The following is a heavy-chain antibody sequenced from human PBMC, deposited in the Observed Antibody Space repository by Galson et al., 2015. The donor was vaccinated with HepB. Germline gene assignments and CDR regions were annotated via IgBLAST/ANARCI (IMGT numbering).Heavy chain of an antibody. Sequence: SLRLSCAASGFTFDDYGMSWVRQAPGKGLEWVSGINWNGGSTGYADSVKGRFTISRDNAKNSLYLQMNSLRGEDTALYYCARVWGIAVAGTDYWGQGTLVTVSS. CDR2: INWNGGST. V-gene: IGHV3-20*04. CDR1: GFTFDDYG. J-gene: IGHJ4*02. CDR3: ARVWGIAVAGTDY. D-gene: IGHD6-19*01.